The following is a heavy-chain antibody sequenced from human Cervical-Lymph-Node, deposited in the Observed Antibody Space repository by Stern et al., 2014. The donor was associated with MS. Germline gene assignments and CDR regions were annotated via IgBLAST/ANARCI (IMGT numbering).Heavy chain of an antibody. CDR2: VNTDSGTT. V-gene: IGHV1-8*01. CDR3: ARGGRGAFDV. D-gene: IGHD1-14*01. J-gene: IGHJ3*01. Sequence: QVQLVESGAEARMPGASVKVPCKTSGYRFTTYDFNWVRQAPGQGIEWMGWVNTDSGTTGYAPKFQGRLTLTTTTSLKTTSMELRSLRPDDTAVYYCARGGRGAFDVWGQGTTVTVSS. CDR1: GYRFTTYD.